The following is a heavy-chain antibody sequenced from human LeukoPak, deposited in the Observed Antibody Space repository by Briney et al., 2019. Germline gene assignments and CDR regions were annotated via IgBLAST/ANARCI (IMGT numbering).Heavy chain of an antibody. J-gene: IGHJ4*02. D-gene: IGHD1-26*01. Sequence: ASVKVSCKASGYTFTTYTMHWVRQAPGQRLEWMGWINAGNGNTKYSQEFQGRLAITMDTSASTAYMELSSLRSEDMAVYYCARGGGGSYYYFDNWGQGTLVTVSS. V-gene: IGHV1-3*03. CDR1: GYTFTTYT. CDR3: ARGGGGSYYYFDN. CDR2: INAGNGNT.